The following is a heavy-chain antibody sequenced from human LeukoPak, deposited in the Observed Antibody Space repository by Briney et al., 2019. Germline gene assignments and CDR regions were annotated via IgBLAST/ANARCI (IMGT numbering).Heavy chain of an antibody. V-gene: IGHV1-69*13. CDR3: ARALWLPPTPHLFDY. Sequence: ASVKVSCKASGGTFSSYAISWVRQAPGQGLEWMGGIIPIFGTANYAQKFQGRVTITADESTSTAYMELSSLRSEDTAVYYCARALWLPPTPHLFDYWGQGTLVTVSS. J-gene: IGHJ4*02. CDR2: IIPIFGTA. D-gene: IGHD5-18*01. CDR1: GGTFSSYA.